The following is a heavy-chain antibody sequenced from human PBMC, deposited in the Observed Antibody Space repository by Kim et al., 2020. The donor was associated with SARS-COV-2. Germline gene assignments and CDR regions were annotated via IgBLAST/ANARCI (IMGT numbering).Heavy chain of an antibody. J-gene: IGHJ2*01. CDR2: VRSKAYGETP. CDR3: SRDSSYFDNQRGNFDL. D-gene: IGHD3-22*01. Sequence: GGSLRLSCKGSGFIFGDYGMSWFRQAPGKGLEWVGLVRSKAYGETPEYAASVKGRFTISRDNSNSIASLQMNSLRTEDTAVYYCSRDSSYFDNQRGNFDLWGRGTLVTVSS. CDR1: GFIFGDYG. V-gene: IGHV3-49*03.